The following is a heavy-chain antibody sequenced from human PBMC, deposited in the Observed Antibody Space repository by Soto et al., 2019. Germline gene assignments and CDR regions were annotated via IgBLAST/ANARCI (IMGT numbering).Heavy chain of an antibody. CDR1: GFTFSSYW. CDR2: MYTDGSNT. Sequence: GGSLRLSCAGSGFTFSSYWMHWVRQAPGKGLVWVSRMYTDGSNTYYADSVKGRFTISRDNAKDTLSLQMNSLRAEDTAVYYCVRGNTGYGNFDSWGQGTLVTVSS. CDR3: VRGNTGYGNFDS. D-gene: IGHD5-12*01. V-gene: IGHV3-74*01. J-gene: IGHJ4*02.